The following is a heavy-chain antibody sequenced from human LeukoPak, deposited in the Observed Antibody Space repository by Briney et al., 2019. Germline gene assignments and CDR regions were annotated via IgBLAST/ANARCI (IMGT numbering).Heavy chain of an antibody. V-gene: IGHV4-34*01. CDR2: INHSGST. CDR1: GGSFSGYY. D-gene: IGHD6-19*01. CDR3: ARDESSGWYFN. Sequence: PSETLSLTCAVYGGSFSGYYWSWIRQPPGKGLEWIGEINHSGSTNYNPSLKSRVTISVDTSKNQFSLKLSSVTAADTAVYYCARDESSGWYFNWGQGTLVTVSS. J-gene: IGHJ4*02.